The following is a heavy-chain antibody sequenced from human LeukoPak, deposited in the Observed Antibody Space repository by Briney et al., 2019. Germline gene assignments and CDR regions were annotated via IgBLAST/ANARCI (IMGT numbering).Heavy chain of an antibody. Sequence: SETLSLTCTVSGGSISSYYWSWIRQPPGKGLEWIGYIYYSGSTNYNPSLKSRVTISVDTSKNQFSLKLSSVTAADTAVYYCARDRGGRDAFDIWGQGTMVTVSS. J-gene: IGHJ3*02. V-gene: IGHV4-59*01. CDR3: ARDRGGRDAFDI. D-gene: IGHD3-16*01. CDR1: GGSISSYY. CDR2: IYYSGST.